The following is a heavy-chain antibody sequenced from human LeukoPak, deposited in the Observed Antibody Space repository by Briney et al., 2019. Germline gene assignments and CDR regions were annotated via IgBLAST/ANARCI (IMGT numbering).Heavy chain of an antibody. Sequence: SGTLSLTCTVSGGSISSSSYYWGWIRQPPGKGLEWIGSIYYSGSTYYNPSLKSRVTISVDTSKNQFSLKLSSVTAADTAVYYCARKGDIWSGYYQTTFDYWGQGTLVTVSS. V-gene: IGHV4-39*01. J-gene: IGHJ4*02. CDR1: GGSISSSSYY. CDR2: IYYSGST. CDR3: ARKGDIWSGYYQTTFDY. D-gene: IGHD3-3*01.